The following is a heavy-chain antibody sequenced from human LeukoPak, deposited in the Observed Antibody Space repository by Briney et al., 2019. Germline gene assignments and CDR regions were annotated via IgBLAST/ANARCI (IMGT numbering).Heavy chain of an antibody. Sequence: ASVKVSCKASGYTFTSYGISWVRQAPGQGLEWMGWISAYNGNTNYAQKFQGRVTMTRDTSISTAYMELSRLRSDDTAVYYCARGPMVRGVIITIGFDYWGQGTLVTVSS. CDR3: ARGPMVRGVIITIGFDY. V-gene: IGHV1-18*01. D-gene: IGHD3-10*01. CDR2: ISAYNGNT. CDR1: GYTFTSYG. J-gene: IGHJ4*02.